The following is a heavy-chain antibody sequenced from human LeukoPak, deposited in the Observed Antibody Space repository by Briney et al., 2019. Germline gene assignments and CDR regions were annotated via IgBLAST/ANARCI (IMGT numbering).Heavy chain of an antibody. Sequence: SETLSLTCTVSGGSISSGDYYWSWIRQPPGKGLEWIGYIYYSGSTYYNPSLKSRGTISVDTSKNQFSLTLSSVTAADTAVYYCARCYYAENFDYWGQGTLVTVSS. J-gene: IGHJ4*02. CDR3: ARCYYAENFDY. CDR2: IYYSGST. D-gene: IGHD2-2*01. V-gene: IGHV4-30-4*01. CDR1: GGSISSGDYY.